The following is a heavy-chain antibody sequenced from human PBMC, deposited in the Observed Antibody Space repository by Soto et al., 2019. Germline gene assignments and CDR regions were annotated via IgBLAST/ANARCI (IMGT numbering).Heavy chain of an antibody. Sequence: SETLSLTCAVYGGSFSGYYWSWIRQPPGKGLEWIGEINHSGSTNYNPSLKSRVTISVDTSKNQFSLKLSSVTAADTAVYYCARGRGTTGTTWVDYWGQGTLVTVSS. V-gene: IGHV4-34*01. CDR3: ARGRGTTGTTWVDY. CDR1: GGSFSGYY. J-gene: IGHJ4*02. CDR2: INHSGST. D-gene: IGHD1-1*01.